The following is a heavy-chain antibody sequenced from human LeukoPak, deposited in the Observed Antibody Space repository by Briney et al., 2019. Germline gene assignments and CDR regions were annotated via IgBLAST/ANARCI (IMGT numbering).Heavy chain of an antibody. D-gene: IGHD3-10*01. CDR1: GYTFTSYD. Sequence: GASVKVSCKASGYTFTSYDINWVRQATGQGLEWMGWMNPNSGNTGYAQKFQGRVTITRNTSISTAYMELSSLRSDDTAVYYCARVDGGSGSYNPGNYYYYYMDVWGKGTTVTISS. CDR3: ARVDGGSGSYNPGNYYYYYMDV. J-gene: IGHJ6*03. V-gene: IGHV1-8*03. CDR2: MNPNSGNT.